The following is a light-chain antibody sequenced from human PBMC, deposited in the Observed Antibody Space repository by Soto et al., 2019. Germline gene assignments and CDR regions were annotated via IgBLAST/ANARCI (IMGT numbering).Light chain of an antibody. V-gene: IGKV1-39*01. CDR1: QNINTY. Sequence: DVQLTQSPSSLSASVGDRVTISCRASQNINTYLNWYQHKPGKAPNLLIYAASTVHTGVPLRFSGSGSGTDFTLPIISLEAEDFATYYCPESYSTQYTFGQGTKLGI. J-gene: IGKJ2*01. CDR2: AAS. CDR3: PESYSTQYT.